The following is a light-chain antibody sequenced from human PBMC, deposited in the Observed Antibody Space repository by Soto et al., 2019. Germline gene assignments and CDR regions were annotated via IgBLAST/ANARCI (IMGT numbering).Light chain of an antibody. CDR2: AAS. J-gene: IGKJ1*01. V-gene: IGKV1-8*01. Sequence: AIQLTQSPSSFSASTGDRVTITFRASQGISSYLAWYQQKPGKAPKLLIYAASTLQSGVPSRFSGSGSGTDFTLTISCLQSEDFATYYCQQYYSYWTFGQGTKVHIK. CDR1: QGISSY. CDR3: QQYYSYWT.